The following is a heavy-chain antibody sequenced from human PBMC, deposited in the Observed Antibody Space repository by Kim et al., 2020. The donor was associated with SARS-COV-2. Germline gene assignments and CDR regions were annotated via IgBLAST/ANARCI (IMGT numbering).Heavy chain of an antibody. CDR3: TTDVASPGKNY. J-gene: IGHJ4*02. Sequence: TAHSAAPVKGRLTIARDDSKTTLYLQMNSLKTEDTAIYYCTTDVASPGKNYWGQGTLVTVSS. D-gene: IGHD6-13*01. V-gene: IGHV3-15*01. CDR2: TA.